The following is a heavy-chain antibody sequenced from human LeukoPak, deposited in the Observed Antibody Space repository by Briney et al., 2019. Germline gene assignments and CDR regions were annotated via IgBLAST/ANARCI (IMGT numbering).Heavy chain of an antibody. D-gene: IGHD6-19*01. CDR1: GYTFTIYY. Sequence: ASVTVSFTSSGYTFTIYYMHWVRQAPGQGLEWMGWINPNSGGTNYAQKFQGRVTMTRDTSISTAYMELSRLRSDDTAVYYCARGLAVAGSPPRFDYWGQGTLVTVSS. J-gene: IGHJ4*02. CDR3: ARGLAVAGSPPRFDY. V-gene: IGHV1-2*02. CDR2: INPNSGGT.